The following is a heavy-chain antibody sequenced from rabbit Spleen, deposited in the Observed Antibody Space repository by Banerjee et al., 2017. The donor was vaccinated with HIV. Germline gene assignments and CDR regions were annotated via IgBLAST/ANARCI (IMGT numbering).Heavy chain of an antibody. V-gene: IGHV1S40*01. D-gene: IGHD1-1*01. J-gene: IGHJ6*01. CDR2: IYGGSPGST. CDR3: ARDTSTSFSSYGMDL. CDR1: GFSFSSSYY. Sequence: QSLEESGGDLVKPGASLTLTCTASGFSFSSSYYMCWVRQTPGKGLEWIACIYGGSPGSTAYANWAKGRFTISKTSSTTVTLQMTSLTAADTATYFCARDTSTSFSSYGMDLWGPGTLVTVS.